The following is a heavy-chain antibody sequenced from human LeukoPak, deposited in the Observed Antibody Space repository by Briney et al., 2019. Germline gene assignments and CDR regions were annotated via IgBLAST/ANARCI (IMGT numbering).Heavy chain of an antibody. Sequence: GGSLRLSCAASGFTFSDHYMSWIRQAPGKGLEWVSYISSSGSTIYYADSVKGRFTISRDNAKNSLYLQMNSLRAEDTAVYYCAREGERWVQLVLDYWGQGTLVTVSS. CDR2: ISSSGSTI. J-gene: IGHJ4*02. V-gene: IGHV3-11*01. CDR1: GFTFSDHY. CDR3: AREGERWVQLVLDY. D-gene: IGHD5-24*01.